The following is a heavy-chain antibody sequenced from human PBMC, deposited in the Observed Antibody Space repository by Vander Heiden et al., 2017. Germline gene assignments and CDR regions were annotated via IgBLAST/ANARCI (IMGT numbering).Heavy chain of an antibody. CDR2: IYYSGST. V-gene: IGHV4-31*03. D-gene: IGHD2-15*01. J-gene: IGHJ6*02. Sequence: QVQLQESGPGLVKPSQTLSLTCTVSGGSISSGGSYWSWIRQHPGKGLEWIGYIYYSGSTYYNPSLKSRVTISVDTSKNQFSLKLSSVTAADTAVYYCASLCSGGSCYYYYGMDVWGQGTTVTVSS. CDR3: ASLCSGGSCYYYYGMDV. CDR1: GGSISSGGSY.